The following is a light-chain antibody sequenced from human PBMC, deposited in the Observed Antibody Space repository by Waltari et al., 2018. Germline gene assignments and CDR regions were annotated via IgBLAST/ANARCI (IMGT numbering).Light chain of an antibody. CDR3: ATWDDSLNAWI. V-gene: IGLV1-44*01. CDR1: SSNIGRNS. J-gene: IGLJ2*01. Sequence: QSLLTQPPSISGAPGKRVTISCSGGSSNIGRNSVKWYAQVPGTTPKLLMYRSDQRPSGVSDRFSGSKSGTSASLAITGLLSADEADYICATWDDSLNAWIFGGGTRLTVL. CDR2: RSD.